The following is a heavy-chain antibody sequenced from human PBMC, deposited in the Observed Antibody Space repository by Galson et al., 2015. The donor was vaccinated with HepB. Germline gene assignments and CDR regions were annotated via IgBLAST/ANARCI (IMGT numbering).Heavy chain of an antibody. J-gene: IGHJ3*02. V-gene: IGHV3-30*04. CDR3: ARGRMVRGLSLRYDAVDI. CDR2: MSFDGFNK. CDR1: GFTFSSYA. D-gene: IGHD3-10*01. Sequence: SLRLSCAGSGFTFSSYAMHWVRQAPGKGLEWVAVMSFDGFNKYYADSVKGRFTISRDNSKNTLYLQMNSLSAEDTAVYYCARGRMVRGLSLRYDAVDIWGQGTMATVSS.